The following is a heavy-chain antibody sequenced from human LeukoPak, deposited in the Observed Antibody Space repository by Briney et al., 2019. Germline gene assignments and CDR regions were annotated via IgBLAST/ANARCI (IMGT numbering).Heavy chain of an antibody. V-gene: IGHV3-30*02. J-gene: IGHJ4*02. CDR3: AKDPRPHYDFWSGYYRYFEY. Sequence: GGSLRLSCAASGFTCSSYGMHWVRQAPGKGLEWVAFIRYDGSNKYYADFVKGRFTISRDNSKNTLYLQMNSLRTEDTAVYYCAKDPRPHYDFWSGYYRYFEYWGQGTLVTVSS. D-gene: IGHD3-3*01. CDR2: IRYDGSNK. CDR1: GFTCSSYG.